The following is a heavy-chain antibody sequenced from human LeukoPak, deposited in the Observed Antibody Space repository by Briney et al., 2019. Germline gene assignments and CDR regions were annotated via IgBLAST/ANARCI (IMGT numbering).Heavy chain of an antibody. Sequence: GESLKISCKGSGYSFTSYYIGWVRRMPGKGLEWMGIIFPGDSDTRYSPSFQGQVTISVDKSISTAYLQWSSLKASDTAMYYCARYSPRGGYYDSSGYPDYWGQGTLVTVSS. J-gene: IGHJ4*02. CDR1: GYSFTSYY. CDR2: IFPGDSDT. CDR3: ARYSPRGGYYDSSGYPDY. V-gene: IGHV5-51*01. D-gene: IGHD3-22*01.